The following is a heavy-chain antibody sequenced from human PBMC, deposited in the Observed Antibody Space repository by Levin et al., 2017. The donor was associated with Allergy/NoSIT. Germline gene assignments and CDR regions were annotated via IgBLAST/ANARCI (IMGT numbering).Heavy chain of an antibody. J-gene: IGHJ4*02. V-gene: IGHV4-59*08. CDR1: GGSIPNYY. CDR3: VRSNYFDY. CDR2: VYYSGST. Sequence: SQTLSLPCTVSGGSIPNYYWSWIRQPPGRGLEYIGHVYYSGSTNYNPSLKSRVTISVDTSRNQFSLRLSSVTAADTAVYYCVRSNYFDYWGQGTLVTVSS.